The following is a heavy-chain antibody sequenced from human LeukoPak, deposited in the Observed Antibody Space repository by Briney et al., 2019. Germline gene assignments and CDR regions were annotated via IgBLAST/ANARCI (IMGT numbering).Heavy chain of an antibody. CDR1: GFTFSSYA. CDR3: AKGRGWEASYYYYYMDV. CDR2: ISGSGGST. J-gene: IGHJ6*03. Sequence: GGSLRLSCAASGFTFSSYAMSWVRQAPGKGLEWVSAISGSGGSTYYADSVKGRFTISRDDSKNTLYLQMNSLRAEDTAVYYCAKGRGWEASYYYYYMDVWGKGTTVTISS. D-gene: IGHD1-26*01. V-gene: IGHV3-23*01.